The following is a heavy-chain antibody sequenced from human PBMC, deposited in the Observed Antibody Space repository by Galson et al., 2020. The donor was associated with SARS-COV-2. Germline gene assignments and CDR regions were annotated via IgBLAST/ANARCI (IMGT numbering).Heavy chain of an antibody. CDR2: ITSSSSYI. Sequence: GESLKIICAASGFTFSDYNMNWVRQASGKGLESVSTITSSSSYIYYSDSLNGRFTISRDNAKNSPYLQINSLRAEDTAVYYCSRAGGFVILQPFEDWGQGTLVTVSS. V-gene: IGHV3-21*01. D-gene: IGHD3-16*02. CDR1: GFTFSDYN. J-gene: IGHJ4*02. CDR3: SRAGGFVILQPFED.